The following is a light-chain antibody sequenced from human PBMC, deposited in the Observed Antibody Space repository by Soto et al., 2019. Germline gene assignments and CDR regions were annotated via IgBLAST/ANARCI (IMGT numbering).Light chain of an antibody. J-gene: IGKJ1*01. CDR2: AAS. V-gene: IGKV3-20*01. CDR1: QSVGNNY. Sequence: EIVLTQSPGTLSLSPGERATLSCRASQSVGNNYLAWYQQKPGQAPRLLIFAASNMAAGIPDRFSGSGSGSDFSLTISRLEPEDFAVYYCQQYGTSPWTFGQGAKVEIK. CDR3: QQYGTSPWT.